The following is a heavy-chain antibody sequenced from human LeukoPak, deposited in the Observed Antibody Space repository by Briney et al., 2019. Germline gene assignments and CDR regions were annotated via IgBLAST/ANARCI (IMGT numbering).Heavy chain of an antibody. CDR3: AREFHSCGTSCRFDYMDV. J-gene: IGHJ6*03. D-gene: IGHD2-2*01. CDR2: IIPIFGTA. CDR1: GGTFSSYA. V-gene: IGHV1-69*05. Sequence: SVKVSCKASGGTFSSYAISWVRQAPGQGLEWMGGIIPIFGTANYAQKFQGRVTISTDESTSTAYMELSSLRSEDTAVYYCAREFHSCGTSCRFDYMDVGGKGTTVTVSS.